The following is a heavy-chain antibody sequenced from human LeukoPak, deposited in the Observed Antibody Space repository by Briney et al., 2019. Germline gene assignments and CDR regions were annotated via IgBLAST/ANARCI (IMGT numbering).Heavy chain of an antibody. CDR1: GFTFNYYN. D-gene: IGHD2-15*01. CDR2: ITSSGAYI. CDR3: ARDRILDV. Sequence: GGSLRLSCAASGFTFNYYNMNWVRQAPGKALEWVSSITSSGAYIYYADSVKGRFTISRDNAKNSLYLQMNSLRAEDTAVYYCARDRILDVWGKGTTVTISS. V-gene: IGHV3-21*01. J-gene: IGHJ6*04.